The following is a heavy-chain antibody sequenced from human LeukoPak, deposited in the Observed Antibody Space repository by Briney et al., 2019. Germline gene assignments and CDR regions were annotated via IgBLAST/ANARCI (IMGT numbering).Heavy chain of an antibody. J-gene: IGHJ4*02. V-gene: IGHV3-73*01. CDR3: TGNYYGSGSYADFDY. Sequence: GGSLRLSCAASGFTFSGSALHWVRQTSGKGLEWVGRIRSTANGYATAYAASVKGRFTISRDDSKNTAYLQMDSLKTEDTAVYYCTGNYYGSGSYADFDYWGQGTLVTVSS. D-gene: IGHD3-10*01. CDR1: GFTFSGSA. CDR2: IRSTANGYAT.